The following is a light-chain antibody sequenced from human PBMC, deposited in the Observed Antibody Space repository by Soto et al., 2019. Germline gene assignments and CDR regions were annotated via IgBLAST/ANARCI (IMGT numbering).Light chain of an antibody. CDR2: DAS. Sequence: EIVLTQSPGTLSLSPGETASLSCRASQSVISDFLAWYQQTRGQPPRLLIYDASKRATAIPARFSGSGSGTAFTLTISRVEPEDSAVYYCQQTFHSPRTFGQGTRLEIK. J-gene: IGKJ2*01. V-gene: IGKV3-20*01. CDR3: QQTFHSPRT. CDR1: QSVISDF.